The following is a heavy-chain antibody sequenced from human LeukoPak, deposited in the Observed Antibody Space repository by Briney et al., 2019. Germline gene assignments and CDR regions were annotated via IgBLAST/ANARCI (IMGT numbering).Heavy chain of an antibody. CDR2: VYYSGST. V-gene: IGHV4-59*01. D-gene: IGHD6-13*01. Sequence: SETLSLTCTVSGGSINNYYWGWFRQPPGKGLEWIGYVYYSGSTYYNPSLKSRVTISVDTSKNQFSLKLSSVTAADTAVYYCARGPNRYSSSWYYFDNWGQGTVVTVSS. CDR3: ARGPNRYSSSWYYFDN. J-gene: IGHJ4*02. CDR1: GGSINNYY.